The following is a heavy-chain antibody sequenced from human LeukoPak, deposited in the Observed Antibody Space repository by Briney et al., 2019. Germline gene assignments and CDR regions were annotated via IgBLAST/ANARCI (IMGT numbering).Heavy chain of an antibody. CDR2: IYYRGCS. J-gene: IGHJ6*03. D-gene: IGHD6-13*01. Sequence: AETLSLPCTVSGGSISSYYWSWIRQPPGKGLEWIGYIYYRGCSNYNPSLKRRVTMSVDTSKNQFSLNLSSVTAADTAVYYCASHFSMVTAAGTFNSYYMDIWGKGTPVTVSS. CDR1: GGSISSYY. V-gene: IGHV4-59*08. CDR3: ASHFSMVTAAGTFNSYYMDI.